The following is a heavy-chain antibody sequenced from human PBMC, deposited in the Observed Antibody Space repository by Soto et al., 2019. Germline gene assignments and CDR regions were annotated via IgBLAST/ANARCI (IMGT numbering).Heavy chain of an antibody. CDR1: GGSFSGYY. V-gene: IGHV4-34*01. J-gene: IGHJ6*02. D-gene: IGHD3-9*01. Sequence: SETLSLTCAVYGGSFSGYYWSCMRQPPGTGLVSIGEINHSGSTNYNPSLKSRITISVDTSKNQFALKLSSVTAADTAVYYCARGGLAFYDKLRYFDWLSRRWGMDVWGQGTTVTVSS. CDR2: INHSGST. CDR3: ARGGLAFYDKLRYFDWLSRRWGMDV.